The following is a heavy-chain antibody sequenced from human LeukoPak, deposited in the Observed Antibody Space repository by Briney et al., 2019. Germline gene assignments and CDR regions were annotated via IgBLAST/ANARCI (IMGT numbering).Heavy chain of an antibody. D-gene: IGHD6-13*01. CDR2: ISSSSSYI. CDR1: GFTFSSYS. V-gene: IGHV3-21*01. CDR3: ARDGIAAIFDY. Sequence: GGSLRLSCAASGFTFSSYSMNWVRQAPGKGLEWVSSISSSSSYIYYADSVKGRFTISRDNAKNTLYLQMNSLRAEDTAVYYCARDGIAAIFDYWGQGTLVTVSS. J-gene: IGHJ4*02.